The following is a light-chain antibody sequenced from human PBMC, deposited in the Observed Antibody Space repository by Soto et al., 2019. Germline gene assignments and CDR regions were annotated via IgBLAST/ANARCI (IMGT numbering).Light chain of an antibody. CDR1: QSVSSSY. CDR2: GAS. Sequence: EIVMTQSPATLSLSPGERATLSCRASQSVSSSYLSWYQQKPGQAPRLLIYGASTRATGIPARFSGSGSGTDFTLTISSLQPEDFAVYYSQQDYNLVTFGQGTKLEIK. CDR3: QQDYNLVT. V-gene: IGKV3D-7*01. J-gene: IGKJ2*01.